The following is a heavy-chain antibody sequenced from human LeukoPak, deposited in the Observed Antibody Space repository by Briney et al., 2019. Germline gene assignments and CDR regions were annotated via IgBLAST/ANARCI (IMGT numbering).Heavy chain of an antibody. V-gene: IGHV4-31*03. CDR1: GGSISSGGYY. CDR3: ARAPPGDTIFGVVSVNWFDP. Sequence: SQTLSLTCTVSGGSISSGGYYWSWIRQHPGKGLEWIGYIYYSGSTNYNPSLKSRVTISLDTSKNQFSLRLSSVTAADTAVYYCARAPPGDTIFGVVSVNWFDPWGQGTLVTVSS. J-gene: IGHJ5*02. D-gene: IGHD3-3*01. CDR2: IYYSGST.